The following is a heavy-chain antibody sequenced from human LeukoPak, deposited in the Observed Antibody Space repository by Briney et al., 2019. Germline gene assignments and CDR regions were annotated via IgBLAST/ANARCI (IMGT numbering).Heavy chain of an antibody. CDR1: GFTFDDYA. V-gene: IGHV3-9*01. Sequence: GRSLRLSCAASGFTFDDYAMHCVQQAPGKSLEYFSGISWSSRSIGYADSVKGRFTISRDNAKNSLYLQMNSLRAEDTALYYCAKDTPLRKLSYYMDVWNKGTTVTVYS. CDR3: AKDTPLRKLSYYMDV. D-gene: IGHD6-6*01. CDR2: ISWSSRSI. J-gene: IGHJ6*03.